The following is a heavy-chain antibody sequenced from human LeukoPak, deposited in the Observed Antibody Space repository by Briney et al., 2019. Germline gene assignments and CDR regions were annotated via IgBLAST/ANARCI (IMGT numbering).Heavy chain of an antibody. CDR3: AHSSLHYYDSSGYYYPSYFDY. J-gene: IGHJ4*02. CDR1: GFSLSTSGVG. CDR2: IYWDDDK. V-gene: IGHV2-5*02. D-gene: IGHD3-22*01. Sequence: SGPTLVNPTQTLTLTCTFSGFSLSTSGVGVGWIRQPPGKALEWLALIYWDDDKRYSPSLKSRLTITKDTSKNQVVLTMINMDPVDTATYYCAHSSLHYYDSSGYYYPSYFDYWGQGTLVTVSS.